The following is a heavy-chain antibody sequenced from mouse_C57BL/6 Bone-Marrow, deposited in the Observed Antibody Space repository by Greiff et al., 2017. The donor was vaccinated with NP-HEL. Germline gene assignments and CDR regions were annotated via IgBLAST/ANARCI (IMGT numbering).Heavy chain of an antibody. D-gene: IGHD1-1*01. CDR1: GFTFTDYY. V-gene: IGHV7-3*01. CDR2: IRNKANGYTT. Sequence: EVMLVESGGGLVQPGGSLSLSCAASGFTFTDYYMSWVRQPPGKALEWLGFIRNKANGYTTEYSASVKGRFTISRDNSQSILYLQMNALRAEDSATYYCARYYYGRGGMDYWGQGTSVTVSS. J-gene: IGHJ4*01. CDR3: ARYYYGRGGMDY.